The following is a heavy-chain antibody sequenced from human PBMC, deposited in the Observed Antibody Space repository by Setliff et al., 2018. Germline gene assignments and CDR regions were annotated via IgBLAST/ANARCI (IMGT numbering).Heavy chain of an antibody. Sequence: GGSLRLSCAASGFTFSDYYMSWIRQAPGKGLEWISYISVSGSYIDYADSVKGRFTISRDNALNSLFLEMNSLRVDDTAIYYCARGKDYSDGSGYPIFQHWGQGTPVTVSS. CDR1: GFTFSDYY. V-gene: IGHV3-11*06. J-gene: IGHJ1*01. D-gene: IGHD3-22*01. CDR2: ISVSGSYI. CDR3: ARGKDYSDGSGYPIFQH.